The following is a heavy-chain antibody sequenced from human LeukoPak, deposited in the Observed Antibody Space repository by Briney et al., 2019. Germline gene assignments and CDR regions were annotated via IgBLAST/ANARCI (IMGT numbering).Heavy chain of an antibody. Sequence: GGSLRLSCAASGFSFRSRWMSWVRQAPGKGLEWVGNIQPDGSEQYPVDSVKGRFTISRDNARNSMFLQMNSLRVEDTAVYYCASQSYARFDPWGQGTLVTVSS. D-gene: IGHD3-16*01. CDR1: GFSFRSRW. V-gene: IGHV3-7*01. CDR3: ASQSYARFDP. CDR2: IQPDGSEQ. J-gene: IGHJ5*02.